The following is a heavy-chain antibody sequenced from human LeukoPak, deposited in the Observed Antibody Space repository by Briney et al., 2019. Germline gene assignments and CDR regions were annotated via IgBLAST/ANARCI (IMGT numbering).Heavy chain of an antibody. V-gene: IGHV4-39*01. J-gene: IGHJ4*02. CDR2: IYYSESS. D-gene: IGHD3-22*01. CDR1: GDSISSTSHY. Sequence: PSETLSLTCTVSGDSISSTSHYWGWIRQPPGKGLEFIGSIYYSESSYSNPSLKSRVAISIDRAKNQFSLKLSSVTAADTAIYYCARSCYYDTSGYYDYWGRGTLVTVSS. CDR3: ARSCYYDTSGYYDY.